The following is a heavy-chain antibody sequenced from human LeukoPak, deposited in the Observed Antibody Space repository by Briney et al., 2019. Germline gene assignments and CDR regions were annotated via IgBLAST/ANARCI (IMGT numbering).Heavy chain of an antibody. CDR1: GGSISSYY. CDR3: ARETIDGSGSHYRDWFDP. Sequence: PSETLSLTCTVSGGSISSYYWSWIRQPAGKGLEWIGRIYTSGSTNYNPSLKSRVTMSVDTSKNQFSLKLSSVTAADTAVYYCARETIDGSGSHYRDWFDPWGQGTLVTVSS. J-gene: IGHJ5*02. D-gene: IGHD3-10*01. V-gene: IGHV4-4*07. CDR2: IYTSGST.